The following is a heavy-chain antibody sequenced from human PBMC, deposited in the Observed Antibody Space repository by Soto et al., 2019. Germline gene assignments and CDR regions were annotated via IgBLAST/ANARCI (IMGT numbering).Heavy chain of an antibody. CDR3: TWSGTNWFAS. J-gene: IGHJ5*01. Sequence: EVNLMESGGGLVKPGGSLRLSCTASGLIFRDAWMSWVRQAPGKGLEWVGRIKSGGPTDYAAPVKGRFTISRDDSKNTVYLQMDSLKTDDTAVYFCTWSGTNWFASWGQGTLVTVSS. D-gene: IGHD3-3*01. CDR1: GLIFRDAW. CDR2: IKSGGPT. V-gene: IGHV3-15*01.